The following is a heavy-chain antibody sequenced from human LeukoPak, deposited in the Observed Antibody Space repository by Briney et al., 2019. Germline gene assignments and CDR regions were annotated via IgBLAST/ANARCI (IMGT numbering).Heavy chain of an antibody. Sequence: PGGPLRLSCAASGFTFSSYWMHWVRQAPGKGLVWVSRINSDGSSTSYADSVKGRFTISRDNAKNTLYLQMNSLRAEDTAVYYCARDGYSSSWNGLNWFDPWGQGTLVTVSS. CDR2: INSDGSST. CDR3: ARDGYSSSWNGLNWFDP. D-gene: IGHD6-13*01. V-gene: IGHV3-74*01. J-gene: IGHJ5*02. CDR1: GFTFSSYW.